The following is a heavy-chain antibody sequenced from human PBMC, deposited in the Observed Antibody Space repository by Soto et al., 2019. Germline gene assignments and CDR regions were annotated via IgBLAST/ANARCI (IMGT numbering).Heavy chain of an antibody. CDR1: GFTFRSHA. CDR3: AKEPVGPDWYFDL. Sequence: DVRLLESGGGLVQPGGSLRLSCAASGFTFRSHAMSWVRQAQGKGLEWVSGISGSGISTRYADSVKGRFTVSRDNSKNTLYLQMNSLRAEDPAVYNCAKEPVGPDWYFDLWGRGTLVTVSS. V-gene: IGHV3-23*01. CDR2: ISGSGIST. J-gene: IGHJ2*01.